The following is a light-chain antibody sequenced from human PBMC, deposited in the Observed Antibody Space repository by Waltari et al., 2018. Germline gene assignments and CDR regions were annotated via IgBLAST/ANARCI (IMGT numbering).Light chain of an antibody. CDR3: QQHCASPWT. CDR1: QSVLSSSNSKNY. CDR2: WAS. J-gene: IGKJ1*01. Sequence: EIVMTQSPDSLPVSLGERATINCKCSQSVLSSSNSKNYLAWYQQKPGQPPKLLFYWASTRESGVPDRFSGSGSGTDFTLTISSMQAEDVAVYYCQQHCASPWTFGQGTKLEIK. V-gene: IGKV4-1*01.